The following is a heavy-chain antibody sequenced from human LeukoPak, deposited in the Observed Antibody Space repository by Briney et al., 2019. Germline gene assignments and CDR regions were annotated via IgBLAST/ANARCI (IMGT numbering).Heavy chain of an antibody. CDR2: INRDGSDK. V-gene: IGHV3-7*05. J-gene: IGHJ4*02. D-gene: IGHD4-17*01. CDR1: GFTFSTSS. CDR3: ARAVTPGGYFDY. Sequence: PGGSLRLSCAAAGFTFSTSSVTWVRRAPGKGLEWLTYINRDGSDKDYVDSAKGRFTISRDNAKKSLYLQMDTLSVEDTAVYYCARAVTPGGYFDYWGQGTLVTVSS.